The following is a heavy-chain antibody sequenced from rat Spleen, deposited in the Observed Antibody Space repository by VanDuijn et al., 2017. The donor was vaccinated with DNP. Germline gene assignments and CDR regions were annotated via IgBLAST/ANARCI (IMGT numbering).Heavy chain of an antibody. CDR1: GFKFSYAW. CDR2: IKPKSNNYAT. V-gene: IGHV6-6*01. CDR3: ACPRN. J-gene: IGHJ2*01. Sequence: EVQVLESGGGLVQPGNSLKLSCATSGFKFSYAWMYWYRQLPERRLEWVARIKPKSNNYATDYTESVKGIFTTSRDDSQSSIYLQMNNLKEEDTAIYYCACPRNWGQGVMVTFSS.